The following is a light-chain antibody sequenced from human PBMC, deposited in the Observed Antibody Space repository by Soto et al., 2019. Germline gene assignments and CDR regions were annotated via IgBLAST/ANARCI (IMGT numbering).Light chain of an antibody. J-gene: IGKJ1*01. Sequence: DIQMTQSPSSLSASVGDRVTITCQTSQTINTYLNWYQQKPGRAPKLLIYGASSLQSGVPLRFSGSGSGTDFTLTISSLEPEDFATYCCQESYSTLWGTCGQGTKVDIK. CDR1: QTINTY. CDR3: QESYSTLWGT. V-gene: IGKV1-39*01. CDR2: GAS.